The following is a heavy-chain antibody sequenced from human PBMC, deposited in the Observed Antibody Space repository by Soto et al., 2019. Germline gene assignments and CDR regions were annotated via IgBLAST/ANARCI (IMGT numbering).Heavy chain of an antibody. J-gene: IGHJ4*02. V-gene: IGHV3-7*01. CDR3: ARDGWGAYSSSYD. CDR1: GFTFSSYW. Sequence: EVQLVESGGGLVQPGGSLRLSCAASGFTFSSYWMSWVRQAPGKGLEWVANIKQDGSEEYYVDSVKGRFTISRDNAKNSLYLQMNSLRAEDTAVYYCARDGWGAYSSSYDWGQGPLVTVSS. CDR2: IKQDGSEE. D-gene: IGHD6-6*01.